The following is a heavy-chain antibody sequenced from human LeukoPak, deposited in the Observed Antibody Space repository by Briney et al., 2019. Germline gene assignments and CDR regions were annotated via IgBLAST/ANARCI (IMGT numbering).Heavy chain of an antibody. Sequence: PGGSLRLSCAASGLRFRNYGMHWVRQAPGKGLEWVAVIWYDGSNQYYVDSVKGRFTVSRDNAKNTLYLQMNSLRADDTAVYYCVRGGTDILLEPPAIPFDYWGQGALVTVSS. CDR3: VRGGTDILLEPPAIPFDY. CDR1: GLRFRNYG. V-gene: IGHV3-33*01. CDR2: IWYDGSNQ. D-gene: IGHD2-8*01. J-gene: IGHJ4*02.